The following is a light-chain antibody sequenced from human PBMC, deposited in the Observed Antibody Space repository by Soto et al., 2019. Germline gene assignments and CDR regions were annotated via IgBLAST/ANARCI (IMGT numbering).Light chain of an antibody. V-gene: IGKV3-15*01. CDR1: QSVSSK. J-gene: IGKJ5*01. CDR3: QHFGGTTFT. CDR2: SAS. Sequence: EQVMTQAPATPSLSPGQRATLSRRASQSVSSKLAWYQQRPGQAPRLLIYSASTRATGIPDRLSGSGSGTHFTLTISRLEPGDFAVYYCQHFGGTTFTFGQGTRLEIK.